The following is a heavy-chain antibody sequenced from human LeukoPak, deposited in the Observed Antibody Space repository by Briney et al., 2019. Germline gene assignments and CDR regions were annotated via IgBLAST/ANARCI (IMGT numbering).Heavy chain of an antibody. D-gene: IGHD4/OR15-4a*01. CDR2: INSDGSST. CDR3: ARGSYGDYYYGMDV. J-gene: IGHJ6*02. Sequence: PGGSLRLSCAASGFTFSSYWMHRVRQAPGKGLVWVSRINSDGSSTSYADSVKGRFTISRDNAKNTLYLQMNSLRAEDTAVYYCARGSYGDYYYGMDVWGQGTTVTVSS. V-gene: IGHV3-74*01. CDR1: GFTFSSYW.